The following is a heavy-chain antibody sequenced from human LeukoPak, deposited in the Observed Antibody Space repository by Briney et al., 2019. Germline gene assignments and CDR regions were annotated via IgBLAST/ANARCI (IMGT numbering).Heavy chain of an antibody. D-gene: IGHD3-10*01. CDR3: ARAHYSGSGTYYNRAFDY. CDR1: GGSISSYY. Sequence: SETLSLTCTVSGGSISSYYWSWIRQPPGKGLGWIGYIYYRGTINYNPSLKSRVTVSIDTSKNQFSLKLSSVTAADTAVYYCARAHYSGSGTYYNRAFDYWGQGTLVTVSS. J-gene: IGHJ4*02. CDR2: IYYRGTI. V-gene: IGHV4-59*01.